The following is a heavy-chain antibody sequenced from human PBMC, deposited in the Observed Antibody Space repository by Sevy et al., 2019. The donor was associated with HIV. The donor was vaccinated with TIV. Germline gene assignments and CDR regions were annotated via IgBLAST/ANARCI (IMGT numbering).Heavy chain of an antibody. V-gene: IGHV1-69*13. CDR1: GGTFSSYA. CDR3: ATPGPENSSGWYEGFDY. D-gene: IGHD6-19*01. CDR2: IIPIFGTA. J-gene: IGHJ4*02. Sequence: ASVKVSCKASGGTFSSYAISWVRQAPGQGLEWMGGIIPIFGTANYAQKVQGRVTITEDESTSTDYMELSSLRAEDTAVYYCATPGPENSSGWYEGFDYWGQGTLVTVSS.